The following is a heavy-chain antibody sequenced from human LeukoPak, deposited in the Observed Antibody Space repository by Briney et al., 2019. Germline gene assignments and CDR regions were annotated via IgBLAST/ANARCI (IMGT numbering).Heavy chain of an antibody. CDR3: ARKRESSSSWYGGLAY. V-gene: IGHV3-21*01. Sequence: GGSLRLSCAASGFTFSSYSMNWVRQAPGKGLEWVSSISSSSSYIYYADSVKGRFTISRDNAKNSLYLQMNSLRAEDTAVYYCARKRESSSSWYGGLAYWGQGTLVTVSS. D-gene: IGHD6-13*01. J-gene: IGHJ4*02. CDR2: ISSSSSYI. CDR1: GFTFSSYS.